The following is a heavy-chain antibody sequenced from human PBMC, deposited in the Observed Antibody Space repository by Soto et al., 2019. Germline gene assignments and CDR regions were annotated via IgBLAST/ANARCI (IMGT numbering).Heavy chain of an antibody. CDR2: IKSKTDGGTT. D-gene: IGHD2-8*01. J-gene: IGHJ6*03. CDR1: GFTFSNAW. V-gene: IGHV3-15*01. CDR3: TTWRYCTNGVCYSPFGYYYYYMDV. Sequence: GGSLRLSCAASGFTFSNAWMSWVRQAPGKGLEWVGRIKSKTDGGTTDYAAPVKGRFTISRDDSKNTLYLQMNSLKTEDTAVYYCTTWRYCTNGVCYSPFGYYYYYMDVWGKGTTVTVSS.